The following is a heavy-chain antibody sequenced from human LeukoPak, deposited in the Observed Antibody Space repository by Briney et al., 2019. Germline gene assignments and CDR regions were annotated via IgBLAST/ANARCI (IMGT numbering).Heavy chain of an antibody. D-gene: IGHD2-2*01. Sequence: GGSLRLSCAASGFTFSSYSMNWVRQAPGKGLEWVSSISSSSSYIYYADSVKGRFTISRDNAKNSLYLQMNSLRAEDTAVYYCARGRAVVVRAALDYWGQGTLVTVSS. CDR1: GFTFSSYS. CDR3: ARGRAVVVRAALDY. CDR2: ISSSSSYI. J-gene: IGHJ4*02. V-gene: IGHV3-21*01.